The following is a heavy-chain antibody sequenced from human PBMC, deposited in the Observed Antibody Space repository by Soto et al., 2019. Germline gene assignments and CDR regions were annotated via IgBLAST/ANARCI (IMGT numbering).Heavy chain of an antibody. CDR2: IDPSDSYA. CDR1: GYSFTSYW. Sequence: GESLKISCKGSGYSFTSYWISWVRQMPAKGLEWMGRIDPSDSYANYSPSFQGHVTFSADKSISTAYLQWSSLRASDTAMYYCARHKAFYYDSSGAWGQGTPVTVSS. V-gene: IGHV5-10-1*01. J-gene: IGHJ5*02. CDR3: ARHKAFYYDSSGA. D-gene: IGHD3-22*01.